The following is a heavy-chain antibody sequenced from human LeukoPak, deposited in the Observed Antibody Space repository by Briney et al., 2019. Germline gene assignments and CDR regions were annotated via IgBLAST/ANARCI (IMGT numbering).Heavy chain of an antibody. CDR2: ISSSGSTI. J-gene: IGHJ6*04. V-gene: IGHV3-48*04. CDR3: AELGITMIGGV. Sequence: GGSLRPSCAASGFTFSSYWMSWVRQAPGKGLEWVSYISSSGSTIYYADSVKGRFTISRDNAKNSLYLQMNSLRAEDTAVYYCAELGITMIGGVWGKGTTVTISS. CDR1: GFTFSSYW. D-gene: IGHD3-10*02.